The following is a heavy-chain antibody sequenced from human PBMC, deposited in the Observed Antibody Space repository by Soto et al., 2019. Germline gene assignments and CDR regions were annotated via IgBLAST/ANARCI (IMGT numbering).Heavy chain of an antibody. V-gene: IGHV4-59*08. D-gene: IGHD4-17*01. CDR3: ARIRYGDSGDYYFDY. Sequence: QVQLQESGPGLVKPSETLSLTCTVSGGSISSDYWTWIRQPPGKGLEWIGFDYYSGRTNYNPSLKSRATISVDTSKSQFSLRVTSVTAADTAVYYCARIRYGDSGDYYFDYWGQGTLVTVSS. CDR2: DYYSGRT. CDR1: GGSISSDY. J-gene: IGHJ4*02.